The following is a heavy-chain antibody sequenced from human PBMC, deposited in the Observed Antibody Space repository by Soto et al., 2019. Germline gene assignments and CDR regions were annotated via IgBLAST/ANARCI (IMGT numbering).Heavy chain of an antibody. CDR2: IWYDGSNK. CDR3: SRGYSYGSRYFDL. J-gene: IGHJ2*01. V-gene: IGHV3-33*01. Sequence: QVQLVESGGGVVQPGRSLRLSCAASGFTFSSYGTHWVRQAPGKGLEWVAVIWYDGSNKYYADSVKGRFTISRDNSKNTLYLQMNSLRAEDTAVYYCSRGYSYGSRYFDLWGRGTLFTVSS. CDR1: GFTFSSYG. D-gene: IGHD5-18*01.